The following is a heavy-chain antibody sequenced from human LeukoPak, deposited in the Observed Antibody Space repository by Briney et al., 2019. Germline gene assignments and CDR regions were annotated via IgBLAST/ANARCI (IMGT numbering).Heavy chain of an antibody. Sequence: GGSLRLSCAASGFTFSSYATSWVRQAPGKGLEWVSAISGSGGSTYYADSVKGRFTISRDNSKNTLYLQMNSLRAEDTAVYYCAKDFWSGPGATNWFDPWGQGTLVTVSS. CDR3: AKDFWSGPGATNWFDP. CDR1: GFTFSSYA. V-gene: IGHV3-23*01. J-gene: IGHJ5*02. CDR2: ISGSGGST. D-gene: IGHD3-3*01.